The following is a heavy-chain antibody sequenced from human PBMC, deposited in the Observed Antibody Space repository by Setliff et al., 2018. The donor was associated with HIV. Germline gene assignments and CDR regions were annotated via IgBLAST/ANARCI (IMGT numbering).Heavy chain of an antibody. CDR1: GYIFSDYH. CDR3: ARGRSLVRGSGSPENYYMDV. V-gene: IGHV1-18*04. Sequence: ASVKVSCKTSGYIFSDYHISWVRQAPGEGLEWMGWISAYTGNTNYAQKFHGRVSMTTDSSTSTGYMELTSLRSDDTAVYYCARGRSLVRGSGSPENYYMDVWGKGTTVTV. J-gene: IGHJ6*03. D-gene: IGHD3-10*01. CDR2: ISAYTGNT.